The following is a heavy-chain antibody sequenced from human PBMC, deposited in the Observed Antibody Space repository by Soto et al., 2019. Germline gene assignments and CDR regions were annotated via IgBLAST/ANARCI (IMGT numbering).Heavy chain of an antibody. Sequence: SETLSLTCTVSDGSISSGGYYWSWIRQHPGKGLEWIGYIYYSGSTYYNPSLKSRVTISVDTSKNQFSLKLSSVTAADTAVYYCAREAVPAAMYVSSGWFDPWGQGTLVTSPQ. CDR1: DGSISSGGYY. CDR3: AREAVPAAMYVSSGWFDP. CDR2: IYYSGST. J-gene: IGHJ5*02. V-gene: IGHV4-31*03. D-gene: IGHD2-2*01.